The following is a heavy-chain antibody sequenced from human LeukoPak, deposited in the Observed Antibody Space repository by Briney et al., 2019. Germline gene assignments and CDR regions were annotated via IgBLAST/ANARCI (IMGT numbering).Heavy chain of an antibody. V-gene: IGHV1-69*13. CDR1: GGTFSSYA. Sequence: SVKVSCKASGGTFSSYAISWVRQAPGQGLEWMGGIIPIFGTANYAQKFQGRVTITADESTSTAYMELSSPRSEDTAVYYCARAIAAPGGYYYYYMDVWGKGTTVTVSS. CDR3: ARAIAAPGGYYYYYMDV. J-gene: IGHJ6*03. CDR2: IIPIFGTA. D-gene: IGHD6-6*01.